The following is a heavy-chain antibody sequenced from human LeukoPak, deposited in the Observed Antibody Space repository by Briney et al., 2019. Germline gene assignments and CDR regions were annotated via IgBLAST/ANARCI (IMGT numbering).Heavy chain of an antibody. CDR2: IYSGGST. D-gene: IGHD3-3*01. Sequence: GGSLRLSCAASGFTVSSNYMSWVRQAPGKGLEWVSVIYSGGSTYYADSVKGRFTISRDNSKNTLYLQMNSLRAEDTAVYYCARGVYYDFWSGYLSASDYWGQGTLVTVSS. CDR1: GFTVSSNY. CDR3: ARGVYYDFWSGYLSASDY. J-gene: IGHJ4*02. V-gene: IGHV3-66*01.